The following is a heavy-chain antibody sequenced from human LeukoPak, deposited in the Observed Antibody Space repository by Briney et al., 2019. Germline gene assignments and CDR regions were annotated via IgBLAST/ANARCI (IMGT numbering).Heavy chain of an antibody. V-gene: IGHV3-74*01. D-gene: IGHD3-16*01. CDR3: ARSSFPYYFDY. J-gene: IGHJ4*02. CDR1: GFTFHSYW. CDR2: IDNDGGST. Sequence: PWGSLRLSCAASGFTFHSYWMHWVRQAPGKGLVWVSRIDNDGGSTTYADSVKGRFTISRDNAKNTLYLQMNSVRAEDTAVYYCARSSFPYYFDYWGQGTLVTVSS.